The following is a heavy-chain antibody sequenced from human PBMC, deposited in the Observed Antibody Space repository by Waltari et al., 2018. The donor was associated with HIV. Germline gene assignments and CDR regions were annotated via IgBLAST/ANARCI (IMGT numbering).Heavy chain of an antibody. CDR3: ARAPTISGLLSDYYYAMDV. V-gene: IGHV4-31*03. J-gene: IGHJ6*02. D-gene: IGHD3-22*01. CDR1: GGSISSGGYY. Sequence: QVQLQESGPGLVKPSQTLSLTCTVSGGSISSGGYYWSWIRQHPGKGLEWIGYIYYSGSTYYHPSLKSRITISVDTSKNQFSLKLSSVTAADTAVYYCARAPTISGLLSDYYYAMDVWGQGTTVTVSS. CDR2: IYYSGST.